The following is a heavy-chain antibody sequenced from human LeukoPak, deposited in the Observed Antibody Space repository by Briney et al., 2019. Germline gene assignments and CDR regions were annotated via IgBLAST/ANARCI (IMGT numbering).Heavy chain of an antibody. CDR1: GFTFDDYA. CDR2: ISWNSGSI. D-gene: IGHD2-15*01. Sequence: GGSLRLSCAASGFTFDDYAMHWVRQAPGKGLEWVSGISWNSGSIGYADSVKGRFTISRDNAENSLYLQMNSLRAEDTALYYCAKDRVYCSGGSCYSLFDYWGQGTLVTVSS. J-gene: IGHJ4*02. V-gene: IGHV3-9*01. CDR3: AKDRVYCSGGSCYSLFDY.